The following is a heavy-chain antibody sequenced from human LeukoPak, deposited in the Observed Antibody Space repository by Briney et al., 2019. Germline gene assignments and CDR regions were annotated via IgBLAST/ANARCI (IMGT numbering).Heavy chain of an antibody. V-gene: IGHV1-69*13. J-gene: IGHJ5*02. D-gene: IGHD6-13*01. CDR2: IIPIFGTA. Sequence: TVKVSCKASGGTFSSYAISWVRQAPGQGLEWMGGIIPIFGTANYAQKFQGRVTITADESTSTAYMELSSLRSEDTAVYYCARDVISSSSPEWAFDPWGQGTLVTVSS. CDR3: ARDVISSSSPEWAFDP. CDR1: GGTFSSYA.